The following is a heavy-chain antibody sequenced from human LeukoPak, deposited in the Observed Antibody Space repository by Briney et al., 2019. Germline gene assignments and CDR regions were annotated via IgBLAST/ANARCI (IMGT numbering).Heavy chain of an antibody. V-gene: IGHV3-48*03. CDR1: GFTFSSYE. Sequence: GGSLRLSCAASGFTFSSYEMNWVRQAPGKGLEWVSYISSSGSTIYYADSVKGRFTISRDNAKNSLYLQMHSLRAEDTAVYYCARDLGYYDTSGYYRGAEYLQHWGQGTLVTVSS. D-gene: IGHD3-22*01. CDR2: ISSSGSTI. CDR3: ARDLGYYDTSGYYRGAEYLQH. J-gene: IGHJ1*01.